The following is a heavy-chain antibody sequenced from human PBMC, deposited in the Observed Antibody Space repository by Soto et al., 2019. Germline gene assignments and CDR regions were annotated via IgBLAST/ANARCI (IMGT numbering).Heavy chain of an antibody. CDR3: ARDQDSGAFMVTTPDY. Sequence: QVQLEESGGGVVQPGRSLRLSCAASGFTFSSYAMHWVRQAPGKRLEWVAVISDDGSNKYYADSVKGRFTISRDNSKNTLYLQMNSLRAEDTAVYYCARDQDSGAFMVTTPDYWGQGTLVTVSS. CDR2: ISDDGSNK. CDR1: GFTFSSYA. V-gene: IGHV3-30-3*01. D-gene: IGHD4-17*01. J-gene: IGHJ4*02.